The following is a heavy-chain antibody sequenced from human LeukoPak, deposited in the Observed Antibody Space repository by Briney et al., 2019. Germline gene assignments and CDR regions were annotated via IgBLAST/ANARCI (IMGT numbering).Heavy chain of an antibody. D-gene: IGHD3-3*01. CDR2: ISSSGSTI. CDR1: GFTFSDYY. CDR3: ARGAYYDFWSGEAYYYYMDV. V-gene: IGHV3-11*01. Sequence: GGSLRLSCAASGFTFSDYYMSWIRQAPGKGLEWVSYISSSGSTIYYADSVKGRFTISGDNAKNSLYLQMNSLRAEDTAVYYCARGAYYDFWSGEAYYYYMDVWGKGTTVTVSS. J-gene: IGHJ6*03.